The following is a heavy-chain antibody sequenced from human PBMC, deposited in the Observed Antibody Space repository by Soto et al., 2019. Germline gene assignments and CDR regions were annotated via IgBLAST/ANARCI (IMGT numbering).Heavy chain of an antibody. CDR1: GSTFTSNG. Sequence: VASVKVSCKVSGSTFTSNGIGWVRQAPGQGLEWMGWISTYNENMDSAPQLQGRLTMTTDTSTTSAYMELTNLKSDDTALYYCAHVGGYSTGDYSFDVWGQGTPVTVSS. CDR2: ISTYNENM. D-gene: IGHD5-18*01. CDR3: AHVGGYSTGDYSFDV. V-gene: IGHV1-18*04. J-gene: IGHJ4*02.